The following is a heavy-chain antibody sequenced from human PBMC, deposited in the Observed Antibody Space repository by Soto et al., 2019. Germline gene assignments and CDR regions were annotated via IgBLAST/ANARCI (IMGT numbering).Heavy chain of an antibody. J-gene: IGHJ4*02. V-gene: IGHV3-23*01. Sequence: EVQLLESGGDLVQPGGSLRLSCAASGFTFSTYAMSWVRQAPGKGLEWVSVISGNGASTYYGDSVKGRFSISRDNSKNAVYLQMSSLRADDTAIYYCAKDLITNSQFYDFSTVFPGDDWGQGTPVTVSS. CDR1: GFTFSTYA. CDR2: ISGNGAST. CDR3: AKDLITNSQFYDFSTVFPGDD. D-gene: IGHD3-9*01.